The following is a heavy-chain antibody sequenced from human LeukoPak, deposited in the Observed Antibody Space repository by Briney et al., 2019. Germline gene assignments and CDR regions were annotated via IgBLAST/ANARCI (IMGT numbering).Heavy chain of an antibody. Sequence: SETLSLTCAVYGGSFSGYYWSWIRKPPGKGLEWIGEINHSGSTNYNPSLKSRVTISVDTSKNQFSLKLSSVTAADTAVYYCARGRDYDILTGRDFDYWGQGTLVTVSS. CDR2: INHSGST. CDR1: GGSFSGYY. J-gene: IGHJ4*02. CDR3: ARGRDYDILTGRDFDY. D-gene: IGHD3-9*01. V-gene: IGHV4-34*01.